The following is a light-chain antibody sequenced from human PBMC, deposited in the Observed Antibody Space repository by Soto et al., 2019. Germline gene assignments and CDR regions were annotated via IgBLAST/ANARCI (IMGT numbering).Light chain of an antibody. J-gene: IGKJ1*01. CDR1: QGISNY. CDR2: AAY. CDR3: QKYNSAPRRT. Sequence: DIQMTQSPSSLSASVGDRVTITCRASQGISNYLAWYQQKPGKVPKLLIYAAYTLQSGVPSRFSGSGSGTDFTLTIRSLQPEDVATYYCQKYNSAPRRTFGQGTKVEIK. V-gene: IGKV1-27*01.